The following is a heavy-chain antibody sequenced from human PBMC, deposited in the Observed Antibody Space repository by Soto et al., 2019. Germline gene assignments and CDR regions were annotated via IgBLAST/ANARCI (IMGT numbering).Heavy chain of an antibody. CDR2: IIPILGMA. CDR1: GGTFSSYT. CDR3: ASMGYCSSTSCYAMDYYYYGMDV. D-gene: IGHD2-2*01. J-gene: IGHJ6*02. V-gene: IGHV1-69*02. Sequence: QVQLVQSGAEVKKPGSSVKVSCKASGGTFSSYTISWVRQAPGQGLEWMGRIIPILGMANYAQKFQGRVTITADKSTSTAYMELSSLRSEDTAVYYCASMGYCSSTSCYAMDYYYYGMDVWGQGTTVTVSS.